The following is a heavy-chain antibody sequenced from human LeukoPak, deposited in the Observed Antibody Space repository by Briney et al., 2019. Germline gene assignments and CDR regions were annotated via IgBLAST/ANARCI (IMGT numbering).Heavy chain of an antibody. D-gene: IGHD2-2*01. Sequence: SETLSLTCAVYGGSFSGYYWSWIRQPPGKGLEWIGEINHSGSTNYNPSLKSRVTISVDTSKNQFSLKLSSVTAADTAVYYCARSIVAVPAGRRRGVGMDVWGKGTTVTVSS. J-gene: IGHJ6*04. CDR1: GGSFSGYY. CDR3: ARSIVAVPAGRRRGVGMDV. CDR2: INHSGST. V-gene: IGHV4-34*01.